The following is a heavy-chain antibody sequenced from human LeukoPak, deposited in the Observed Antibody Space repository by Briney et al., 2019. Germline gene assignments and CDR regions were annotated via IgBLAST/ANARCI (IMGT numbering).Heavy chain of an antibody. CDR2: MNPNSGNT. CDR1: GYTFTSYD. CDR3: AILGYCSSTSCYTAPHFDY. V-gene: IGHV1-8*01. D-gene: IGHD2-2*02. J-gene: IGHJ4*02. Sequence: ASVKVSCKASGYTFTSYDINWVRQATGQGLEWRGWMNPNSGNTGYAQKFQGRVTMTRNTSISTAYMELSSLRSEDTAVYYCAILGYCSSTSCYTAPHFDYWGQGTLVTVSS.